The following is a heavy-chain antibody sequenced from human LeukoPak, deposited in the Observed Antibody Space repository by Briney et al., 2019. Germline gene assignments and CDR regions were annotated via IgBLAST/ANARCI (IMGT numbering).Heavy chain of an antibody. J-gene: IGHJ4*02. D-gene: IGHD1-26*01. Sequence: ASVKVSCKASGYTFTSYGISWVRQAPGQGLEWMGWISAYNGNTNYAQKLQGRVTMTRDTSTSTVYMELSSLRSEDTAVYYCARGRNSGSYPTAAFDYWGQGTLVTVSS. CDR3: ARGRNSGSYPTAAFDY. CDR1: GYTFTSYG. V-gene: IGHV1-18*01. CDR2: ISAYNGNT.